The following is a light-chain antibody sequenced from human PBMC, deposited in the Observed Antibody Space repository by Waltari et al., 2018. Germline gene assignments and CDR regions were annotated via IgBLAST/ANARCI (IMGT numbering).Light chain of an antibody. CDR1: SSDVGSYNL. CDR3: CSSARGVV. Sequence: QSALTQPAFVSGSPGQSITISCTGTSSDVGSYNLVSGYQQHPGKAPKLMIYEGSKRPSGVSNRFSGSKSGNTASLTCSGLQAEDEADYFCCSSARGVVFGGGTKLTVL. V-gene: IGLV2-23*01. CDR2: EGS. J-gene: IGLJ2*01.